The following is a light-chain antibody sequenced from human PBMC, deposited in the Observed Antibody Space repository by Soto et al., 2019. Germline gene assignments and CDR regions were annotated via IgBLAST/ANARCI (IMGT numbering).Light chain of an antibody. V-gene: IGKV4-1*01. CDR3: QQYYSTPRT. J-gene: IGKJ1*01. CDR1: QSIDNY. Sequence: DIQMTQSPSSLSASFGDRVTITCRTSQSIDNYLNWYQQKPGQPPKLLIYWASTRESGVPDRFSGSGSGTDFTLTISSLQAEDVAVYYCQQYYSTPRTFGQGTKVDIK. CDR2: WAS.